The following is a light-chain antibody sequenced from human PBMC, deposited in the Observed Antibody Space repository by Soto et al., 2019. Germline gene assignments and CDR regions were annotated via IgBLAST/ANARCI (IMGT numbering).Light chain of an antibody. CDR2: EVS. Sequence: VLTQPASVSGSPGQSITISCTGTSSDVGSYNLVSWYQQHPGKAPKLMIYEVSKRPSGVSNRFSGSKSGNTASLTISGLQAEDGADYYCCSYAGSSTPYVFGTGTKVTVL. V-gene: IGLV2-23*02. J-gene: IGLJ1*01. CDR1: SSDVGSYNL. CDR3: CSYAGSSTPYV.